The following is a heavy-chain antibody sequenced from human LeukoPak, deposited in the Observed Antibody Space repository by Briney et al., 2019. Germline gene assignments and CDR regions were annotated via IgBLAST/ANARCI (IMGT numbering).Heavy chain of an antibody. J-gene: IGHJ4*02. CDR3: ARDWKLRFARPPDC. CDR2: MNPNSGNT. D-gene: IGHD5-12*01. CDR1: GYTFTSYD. V-gene: IGHV1-8*01. Sequence: ASVKVSCKASGYTFTSYDINWVRQATGQGLEWMGWMNPNSGNTGYAQKFQGRVTMTRNTSISTAYMELSSLRAEDTAVYYCARDWKLRFARPPDCWGQGTLVTVSS.